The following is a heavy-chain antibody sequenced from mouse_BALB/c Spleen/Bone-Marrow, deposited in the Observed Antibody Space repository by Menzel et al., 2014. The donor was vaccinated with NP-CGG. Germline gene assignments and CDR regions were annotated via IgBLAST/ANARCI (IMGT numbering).Heavy chain of an antibody. Sequence: EEQLVESGGGLVKPGGSLKLSCAASGFTFSSYAMSWVRQTPEKRLEWVASISSGGSTYYPDSVKGRFTISRDNARNILYLQMSSLRSEDTAMYYCARDDYDDQYYFDYWGQGTTLTVSS. D-gene: IGHD2-4*01. J-gene: IGHJ2*01. CDR2: ISSGGST. CDR1: GFTFSSYA. V-gene: IGHV5-6-5*01. CDR3: ARDDYDDQYYFDY.